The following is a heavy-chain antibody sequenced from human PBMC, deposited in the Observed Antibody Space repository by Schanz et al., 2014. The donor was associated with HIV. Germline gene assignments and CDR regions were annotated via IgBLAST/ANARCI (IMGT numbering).Heavy chain of an antibody. CDR3: VRGDPIGSF. CDR1: GFTFSSYG. Sequence: VHLVESGGGVVQPGRSLRLSCAASGFTFSSYGMHWVRQAPGKGLEWVAHINQDKSDKRYLYSVRGRFTVSRDNTKNSLFLQMSSLRAEDTAIYYCVRGDPIGSFWGQGTLVTVSS. CDR2: INQDKSDK. V-gene: IGHV3-7*01. D-gene: IGHD2-21*02. J-gene: IGHJ4*02.